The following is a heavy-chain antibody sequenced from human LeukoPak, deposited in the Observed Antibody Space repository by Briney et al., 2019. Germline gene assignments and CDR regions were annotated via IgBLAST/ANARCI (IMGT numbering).Heavy chain of an antibody. V-gene: IGHV4-34*01. CDR2: INHSGST. J-gene: IGHJ6*03. D-gene: IGHD4-17*01. CDR1: GGSFSGYY. Sequence: PSETLSLTCAVYGGSFSGYYWSWIRQPPGKGLEWIGEINHSGSTNYNPSLKSRVTISVDTSKNQFSLKLSSVTAADTAVYYCAREYGDYVYYYYYMDVWGKGTTVTVSS. CDR3: AREYGDYVYYYYYMDV.